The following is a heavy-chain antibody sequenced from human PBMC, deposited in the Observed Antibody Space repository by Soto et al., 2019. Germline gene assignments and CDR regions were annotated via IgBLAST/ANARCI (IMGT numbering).Heavy chain of an antibody. Sequence: PSETLSLTCTVSGGSISSGGYYWSWIRQHPGKGLEWIGYIYYSGSTYYNPSLKSRVTISVDTSKDQFSLKLSSVTAADTAVYLCARPRISYYGAELYELFDFWGQGTLVTGSS. J-gene: IGHJ5*01. CDR3: ARPRISYYGAELYELFDF. V-gene: IGHV4-31*03. D-gene: IGHD3-10*01. CDR1: GGSISSGGYY. CDR2: IYYSGST.